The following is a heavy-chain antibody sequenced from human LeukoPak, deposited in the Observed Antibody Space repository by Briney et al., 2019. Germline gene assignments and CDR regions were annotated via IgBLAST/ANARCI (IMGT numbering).Heavy chain of an antibody. CDR1: GGSISSGGYY. CDR3: ARDYRRRGTVTKDYYYYGMDV. J-gene: IGHJ6*02. CDR2: IYYSGST. D-gene: IGHD4-17*01. Sequence: PSQTLSLTCTVSGGSISSGGYYWSWIRQHPGKGLEWIGYIYYSGSTNYNPSLKSRVTISVDTSKNQFSLKLSSVTAADTAVYYCARDYRRRGTVTKDYYYYGMDVWGQGTTVTVSS. V-gene: IGHV4-61*08.